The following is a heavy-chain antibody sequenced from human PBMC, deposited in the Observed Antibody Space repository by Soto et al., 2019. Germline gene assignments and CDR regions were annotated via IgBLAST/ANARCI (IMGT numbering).Heavy chain of an antibody. CDR1: GASISSSTFY. J-gene: IGHJ4*01. Sequence: QLQLQESGPGLVKPSETLSLTCTVSGASISSSTFYWGWIRQPPGKGLEWIGTVYYSGSPYYTPSLKSRITISVDTSNNHFSLKLSSVTAADTPLSYCVRHAPYRSGWANRNDYWGHGTLVTVSS. D-gene: IGHD6-19*01. V-gene: IGHV4-39*02. CDR2: VYYSGSP. CDR3: VRHAPYRSGWANRNDY.